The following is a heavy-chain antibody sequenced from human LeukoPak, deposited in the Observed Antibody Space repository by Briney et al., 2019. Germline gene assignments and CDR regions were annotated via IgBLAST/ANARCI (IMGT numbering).Heavy chain of an antibody. Sequence: SETLSLTCAVSGGSISSGGSSWSWIRQPPGKGLEWIGYIYHSGSTYYNPSLKSRVTISVDRSKNQFSLKLSSVTAADTAVYYCARNVWGSYRRGYFDYWGQGTLVTVSS. CDR3: ARNVWGSYRRGYFDY. CDR2: IYHSGST. CDR1: GGSISSGGSS. J-gene: IGHJ4*02. V-gene: IGHV4-30-2*01. D-gene: IGHD3-16*02.